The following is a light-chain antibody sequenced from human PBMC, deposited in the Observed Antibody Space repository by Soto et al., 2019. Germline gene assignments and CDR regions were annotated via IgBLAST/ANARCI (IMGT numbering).Light chain of an antibody. Sequence: DIQMKQSPSTLSASVGDRVTITCRASQNIISWLAWYQQKPGKAPKLLIYDASSLESGVPSRFSGGGSGTEFTLTISSLQPDDFATYYCQQYHNYWTFGQGTKVDI. CDR1: QNIISW. CDR3: QQYHNYWT. CDR2: DAS. J-gene: IGKJ1*01. V-gene: IGKV1-5*01.